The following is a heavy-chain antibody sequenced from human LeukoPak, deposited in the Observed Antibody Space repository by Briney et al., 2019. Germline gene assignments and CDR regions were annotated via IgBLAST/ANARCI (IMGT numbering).Heavy chain of an antibody. V-gene: IGHV3-53*01. J-gene: IGHJ2*01. D-gene: IGHD7-27*01. CDR3: VRGLSGVSSWYFDL. CDR2: LHSGGHT. Sequence: GGSLRLSCAASGLTFSSYWMHWVRQAPGKGLVWVSALHSGGHTFYADSVRGRFTISRDISKNTLYLQMNNLGAEDTALYYCVRGLSGVSSWYFDLWGRGTLISVSS. CDR1: GLTFSSYW.